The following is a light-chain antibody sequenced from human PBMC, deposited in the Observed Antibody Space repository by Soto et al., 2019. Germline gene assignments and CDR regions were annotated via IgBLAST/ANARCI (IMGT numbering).Light chain of an antibody. V-gene: IGLV1-44*01. CDR3: VAWDDSLNGYVV. CDR2: SNN. CDR1: SSKIGSNT. J-gene: IGLJ2*01. Sequence: QSVLTQPPSASGTPGQRVTISCSGRSSKIGSNTVNWYQPLPGTAPKLVIYSNNQRPSGVPDRFSGSKSGTSASLAFSGFQSEDEADYYCVAWDDSLNGYVVFGGGTKSPS.